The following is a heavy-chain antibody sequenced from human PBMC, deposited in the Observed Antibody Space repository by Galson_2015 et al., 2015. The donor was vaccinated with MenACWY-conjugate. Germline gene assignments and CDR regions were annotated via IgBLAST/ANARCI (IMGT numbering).Heavy chain of an antibody. CDR1: GFTFSDYT. CDR2: ITGGGGTT. J-gene: IGHJ3*02. D-gene: IGHD3-3*01. V-gene: IGHV3-23*01. Sequence: SLRLSCATSGFTFSDYTMGWVRQAPGKGLEWVSTITGGGGTTYYADSVKGRFSTSRDNSKNTLDVQMNSLRVEDTAVYYCAKGVRSGHTYGVFNIWGQGTMVTVSS. CDR3: AKGVRSGHTYGVFNI.